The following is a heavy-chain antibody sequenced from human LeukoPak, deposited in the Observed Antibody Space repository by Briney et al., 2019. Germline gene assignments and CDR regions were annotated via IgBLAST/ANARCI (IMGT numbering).Heavy chain of an antibody. D-gene: IGHD3-3*01. CDR2: INHSGST. Sequence: GSLRLSCAASGFTFSSYAMSWIRQPPGKGLEWIGEINHSGSTNYNPSLKSRVTISVDTSKNQFSLKLSSVTAADTAVYYCARGRITIFGVVIIPQPAFDIWGQGTMVTVSS. CDR3: ARGRITIFGVVIIPQPAFDI. J-gene: IGHJ3*02. V-gene: IGHV4-34*01. CDR1: GFTFSSYA.